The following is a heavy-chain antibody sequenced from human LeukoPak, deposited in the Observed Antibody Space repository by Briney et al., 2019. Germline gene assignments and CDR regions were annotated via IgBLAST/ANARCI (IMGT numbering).Heavy chain of an antibody. CDR2: IHSDASQT. Sequence: GRCLRLSCAASGFIFSNYWTRWVSQAPGKGLEWVAHIHSDASQTYYVDSVKERFSISRDNDKNSRYLPINSLRAEDTAVYYCARNSRCSFDIWGQGTMVTVSS. D-gene: IGHD4-11*01. CDR3: ARNSRCSFDI. CDR1: GFIFSNYW. V-gene: IGHV3-7*04. J-gene: IGHJ3*02.